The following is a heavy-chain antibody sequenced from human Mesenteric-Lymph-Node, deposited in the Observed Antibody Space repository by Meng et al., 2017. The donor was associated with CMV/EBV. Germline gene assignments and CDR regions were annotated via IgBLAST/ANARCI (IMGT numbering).Heavy chain of an antibody. D-gene: IGHD2-2*02. J-gene: IGHJ4*02. CDR1: GGSFSGYY. Sequence: SETLSLTCAVYGGSFSGYYWSWIRQPPGKGLEWIGEINHSGSTNYNPSLKSRVTISVDTSKNQFSLKLSSVTAADTAVYYCARDRRGTDCSSTSCYIGPLYWGQGTLVTVSS. CDR3: ARDRRGTDCSSTSCYIGPLY. CDR2: INHSGST. V-gene: IGHV4-34*01.